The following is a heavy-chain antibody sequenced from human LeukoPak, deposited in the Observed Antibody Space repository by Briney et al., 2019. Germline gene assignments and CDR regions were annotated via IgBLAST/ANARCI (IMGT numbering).Heavy chain of an antibody. CDR1: GYTFTSYG. CDR3: ARDRRIMITFGGVPEPYYFDY. CDR2: ISAYNGNT. D-gene: IGHD3-16*01. J-gene: IGHJ4*02. Sequence: WASVKVSCMASGYTFTSYGISWVRQAPGQGLEWMGWISAYNGNTNYAQKLQGRVTMTTDTSTSTAYMELRSLRSDDTAVYYCARDRRIMITFGGVPEPYYFDYWGQGTLVTVSS. V-gene: IGHV1-18*01.